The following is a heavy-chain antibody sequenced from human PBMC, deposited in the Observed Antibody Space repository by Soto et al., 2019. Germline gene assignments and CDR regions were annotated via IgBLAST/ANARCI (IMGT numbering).Heavy chain of an antibody. Sequence: SETLSLTCTVSGGSISSYYWSWIRQPPGKGLEWIGYIYYSGSTNYNPSLKSRVTISVDTSKNQFSLKLSSVTAADTAVYYCARLVRSGYGRYYYYMDVWGKGTTVTVSS. J-gene: IGHJ6*03. CDR2: IYYSGST. CDR1: GGSISSYY. D-gene: IGHD5-12*01. V-gene: IGHV4-59*08. CDR3: ARLVRSGYGRYYYYMDV.